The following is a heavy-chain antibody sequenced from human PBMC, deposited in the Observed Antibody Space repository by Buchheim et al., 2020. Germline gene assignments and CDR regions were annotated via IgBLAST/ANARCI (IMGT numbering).Heavy chain of an antibody. D-gene: IGHD6-6*01. CDR1: GYTFTSYD. J-gene: IGHJ6*02. V-gene: IGHV1-8*01. CDR3: ARSNMYSSSPYYYYYGMDV. CDR2: MNPNSGNT. Sequence: QVQLVQSGAEVKKPGASVKVSCKASGYTFTSYDINWVRQATGQGLEWMGWMNPNSGNTGYAQKFQGRVTMTRNTSISKAYMELSSLRSEDTAVYYCARSNMYSSSPYYYYYGMDVWGQGTT.